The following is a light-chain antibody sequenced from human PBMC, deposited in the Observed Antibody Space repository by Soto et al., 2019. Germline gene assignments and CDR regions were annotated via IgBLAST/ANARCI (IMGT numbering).Light chain of an antibody. CDR3: SSYTISSTWV. J-gene: IGLJ3*02. CDR1: SSDVGGYNY. Sequence: QSALTQPASVSGSPGQSITISCTGTSSDVGGYNYVSWFQHHPGKAPKLIIFEVSNRPSGVSNRFSGSKSGNTASLTISGLQAEDGADYYCSSYTISSTWVFGGGTKVTVL. CDR2: EVS. V-gene: IGLV2-14*01.